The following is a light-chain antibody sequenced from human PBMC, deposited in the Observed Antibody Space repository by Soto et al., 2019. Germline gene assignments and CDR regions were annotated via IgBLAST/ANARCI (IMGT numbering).Light chain of an antibody. V-gene: IGKV3-20*01. CDR3: QQYGSSPLT. J-gene: IGKJ4*01. CDR2: GAS. CDR1: QSVSSSY. Sequence: EIVLTQSPGTLSLSPGERATLSCRASQSVSSSYLAWYQQKPGQAPRLLLYGASSRATGIPDRFSGSGSGTDFTLNISRLEPADFAVYYCQQYGSSPLTFGGGTKVEIK.